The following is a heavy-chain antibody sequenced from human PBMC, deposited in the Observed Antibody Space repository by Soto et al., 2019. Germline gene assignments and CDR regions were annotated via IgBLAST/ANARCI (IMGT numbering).Heavy chain of an antibody. D-gene: IGHD2-15*01. Sequence: EVQLVQSGGGLVQPGGSLKLSCAASGFTFSGSTVHWVRQASGEGLQWVGGIRSKANDYATTYIASVKGRFTISRDDSRNTAYLQMSDLKTEDTAVYYCTGGYCTGGTCYSGYFQHWGQGALVTVSS. J-gene: IGHJ1*01. CDR2: IRSKANDYAT. V-gene: IGHV3-73*02. CDR3: TGGYCTGGTCYSGYFQH. CDR1: GFTFSGST.